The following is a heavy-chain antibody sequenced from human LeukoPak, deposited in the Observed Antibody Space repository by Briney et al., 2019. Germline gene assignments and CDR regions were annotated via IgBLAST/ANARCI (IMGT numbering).Heavy chain of an antibody. V-gene: IGHV4-59*01. CDR2: IYYSGST. Sequence: SETLSLTCTVSGGSISSYYWSWIRRPPGKGLEWIGYIYYSGSTNYNPSLKSRVTISVDTSKNQFSLKLSSVTAADTAVYYCARDIFSSGYFWAFDIWGQGTMVTVSS. D-gene: IGHD3-22*01. J-gene: IGHJ3*02. CDR3: ARDIFSSGYFWAFDI. CDR1: GGSISSYY.